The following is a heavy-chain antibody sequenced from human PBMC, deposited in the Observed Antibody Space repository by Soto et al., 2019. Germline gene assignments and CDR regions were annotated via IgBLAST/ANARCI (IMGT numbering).Heavy chain of an antibody. V-gene: IGHV1-69*02. CDR2: IIPILGIA. J-gene: IGHJ6*02. CDR3: ARVGYYGSGSYYTPYYYYGMDV. CDR1: GGTFSSYT. Sequence: GVSVKVSCKASGGTFSSYTISWVRQAPGQGLEWMGRIIPILGIANYAQKFQGRVTITADKSTSTAYMELSSLRSEDTAVYYCARVGYYGSGSYYTPYYYYGMDVWGQGTTVTVSS. D-gene: IGHD3-10*01.